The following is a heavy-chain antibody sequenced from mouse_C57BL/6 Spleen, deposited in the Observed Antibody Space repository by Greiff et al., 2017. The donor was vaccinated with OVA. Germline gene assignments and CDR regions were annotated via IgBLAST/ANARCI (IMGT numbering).Heavy chain of an antibody. CDR2: IRSKSNNYAT. CDR3: VRQSSYEDAMDY. D-gene: IGHD1-1*01. V-gene: IGHV10-1*01. Sequence: EVQLVESGGGLVQPKGSLKLSCAASGFSFNTYAMNWVRQAPGKGLEWVARIRSKSNNYATYYADSVKDRFTISRDDSESMLYLQMNNLKTEDTAMYYCVRQSSYEDAMDYWGQGTSVTVSS. CDR1: GFSFNTYA. J-gene: IGHJ4*01.